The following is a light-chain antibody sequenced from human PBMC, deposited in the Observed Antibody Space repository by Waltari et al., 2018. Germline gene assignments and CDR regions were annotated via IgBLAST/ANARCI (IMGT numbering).Light chain of an antibody. CDR2: NTY. V-gene: IGKV3-20*01. CDR3: QHNVRLPVT. CDR1: QSVGRS. Sequence: IVLTQSPGTLSLSPGERATLSCRASQSVGRSLVWYQQTPGQAPRLVIYNTYTRATGIPDRFSGSGSGTDFSLTISRMEPEDFAVYYCQHNVRLPVTFGQETKVENK. J-gene: IGKJ1*01.